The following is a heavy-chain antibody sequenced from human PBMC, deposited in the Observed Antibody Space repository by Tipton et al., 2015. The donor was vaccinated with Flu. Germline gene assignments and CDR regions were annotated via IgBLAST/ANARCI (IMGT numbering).Heavy chain of an antibody. D-gene: IGHD6-13*01. J-gene: IGHJ4*02. CDR3: ARSKGSSWLFDY. Sequence: TLSLTCTVSGGSISSYYWSWIRQPPGKGLEWIGYIYYSGSTNYNPSLKSRVTISVDTSKNQFSLKLSSVTAADTAVYYCARSKGSSWLFDYWGQRTLVTVSS. CDR2: IYYSGST. V-gene: IGHV4-59*08. CDR1: GGSISSYY.